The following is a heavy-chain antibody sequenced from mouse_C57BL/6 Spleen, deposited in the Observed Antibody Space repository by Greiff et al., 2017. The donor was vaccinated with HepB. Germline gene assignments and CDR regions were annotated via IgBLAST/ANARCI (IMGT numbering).Heavy chain of an antibody. CDR2: IDPSDSYT. J-gene: IGHJ1*03. Sequence: VQLQQPGAELVMPGASVKLSCKASGYTFTSYWMHWVKQRPGQGLEWIGEIDPSDSYTNYNQKFKGKSTLTVDKSSSTAYMQLSSLTSEDSAVYYCARSDGKRRYIDVCCTETTVNVS. CDR1: GYTFTSYW. D-gene: IGHD2-1*01. V-gene: IGHV1-69*01. CDR3: ARSDGKRRYIDV.